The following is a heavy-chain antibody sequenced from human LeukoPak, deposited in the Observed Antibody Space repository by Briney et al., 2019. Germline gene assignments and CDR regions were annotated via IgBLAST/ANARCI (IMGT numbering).Heavy chain of an antibody. CDR3: ARDVGVAVAGDGAFDI. Sequence: PGGSLRLSCAASGFMLSTYRMHWVRQAPGKGLEWVSSITTSSSYIFYADSLKGRFTISRDNAMNSLYLQMNSLRAEDTAVYYCARDVGVAVAGDGAFDIWGQGTMVTVSS. CDR1: GFMLSTYR. CDR2: ITTSSSYI. D-gene: IGHD6-19*01. V-gene: IGHV3-21*01. J-gene: IGHJ3*02.